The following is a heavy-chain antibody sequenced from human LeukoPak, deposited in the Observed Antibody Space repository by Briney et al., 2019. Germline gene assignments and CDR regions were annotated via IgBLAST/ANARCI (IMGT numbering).Heavy chain of an antibody. CDR3: ARQYYDILTGFDY. D-gene: IGHD3-9*01. J-gene: IGHJ4*02. Sequence: PSETLSLTCTVSGGSISSYYWSWIRQPPGKGLEWIGYIYYSGSTNYNPSLKSRVTISVDTSKNQFSLKLSSVTAADTAVYYCARQYYDILTGFDYWGQGTLVTVSS. CDR2: IYYSGST. CDR1: GGSISSYY. V-gene: IGHV4-59*08.